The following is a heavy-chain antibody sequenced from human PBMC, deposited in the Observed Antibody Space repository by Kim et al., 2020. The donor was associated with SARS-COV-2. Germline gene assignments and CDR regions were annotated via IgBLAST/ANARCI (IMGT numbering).Heavy chain of an antibody. CDR1: GYTFTSYY. Sequence: ASVKVSCKASGYTFTSYYMHWVRQAPGQGLEWMGIINPSGGSTSYAQKFQGRVTMTRDTSTSTVYMELSSLRSEDTAVYYCARGGSYYDYVWGSYRYGWFVPWGQGTLVTVSS. D-gene: IGHD3-16*02. V-gene: IGHV1-46*01. CDR3: ARGGSYYDYVWGSYRYGWFVP. CDR2: INPSGGST. J-gene: IGHJ5*02.